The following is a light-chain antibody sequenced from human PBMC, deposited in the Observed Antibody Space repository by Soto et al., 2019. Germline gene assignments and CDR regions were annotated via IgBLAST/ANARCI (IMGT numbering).Light chain of an antibody. CDR2: DVT. Sequence: QSALTQPRSVSGSPGQSVAISCAGTSSDVGGYNYVSWYQQHPGKAPKLMIYDVTKRPSGVPDRFSGSKSGNTASLTISGLQAEDEADYYCNSYAGSYTHYVFGTGTKLTVL. CDR3: NSYAGSYTHYV. V-gene: IGLV2-11*01. CDR1: SSDVGGYNY. J-gene: IGLJ1*01.